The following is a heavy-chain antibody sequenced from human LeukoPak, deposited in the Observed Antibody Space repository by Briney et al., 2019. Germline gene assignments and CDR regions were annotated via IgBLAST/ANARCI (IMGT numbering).Heavy chain of an antibody. Sequence: PSETLSLTCTVSGGSISSYYWSWVRQPPGKGLEWIGYIYCSGSTNYNPSLKSRGTISVDTSKNQFSLKLSSVTAADTAVYYCATGYSSSWYPPFAYWGQGTLVTVSS. CDR2: IYCSGST. D-gene: IGHD6-13*01. V-gene: IGHV4-59*01. CDR3: ATGYSSSWYPPFAY. J-gene: IGHJ4*02. CDR1: GGSISSYY.